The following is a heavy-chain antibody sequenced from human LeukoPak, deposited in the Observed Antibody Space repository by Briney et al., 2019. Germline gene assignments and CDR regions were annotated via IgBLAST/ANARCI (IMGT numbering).Heavy chain of an antibody. CDR1: GFTFSSYS. V-gene: IGHV3-21*01. D-gene: IGHD5-18*01. CDR3: ARDSEDTAMVTP. J-gene: IGHJ4*02. CDR2: ISSSSSYI. Sequence: GGSLRLSCAASGFTFSSYSMNWVRQAPGKGLEWVSSISSSSSYIYYADSVKGRFTISRDNAKNSRYLQMNSLRAEDTAVYYCARDSEDTAMVTPGGQGTLVTVSS.